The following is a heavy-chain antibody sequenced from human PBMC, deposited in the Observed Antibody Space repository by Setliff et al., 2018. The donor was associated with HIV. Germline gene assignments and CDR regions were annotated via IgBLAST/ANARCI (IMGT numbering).Heavy chain of an antibody. V-gene: IGHV3-48*01. CDR1: GFTFSNYN. CDR3: LGESSAAFDI. J-gene: IGHJ3*02. Sequence: SCAASGFTFSNYNVNWVRQAPGKGLEWISFITSTGINIYYTDSVKGRFTVSRDNARNSLYLQMDSLRVEDTAVYYCLGESSAAFDIWGQGTMVTVSS. CDR2: ITSTGINI. D-gene: IGHD3-10*01.